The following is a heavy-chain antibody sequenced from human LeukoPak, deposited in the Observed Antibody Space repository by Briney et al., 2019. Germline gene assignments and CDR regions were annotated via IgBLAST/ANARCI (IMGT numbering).Heavy chain of an antibody. Sequence: GGSLRLSCAASGFTFSSYAMSWVRQAPGKGLEWVSAISGSGGSTYYADSVKGRFTISRDNSKNTLYLQMNSLRVEDTAVYYCAKDIGTTVVTHYFDYWGQGTLVTVSS. D-gene: IGHD4-23*01. CDR3: AKDIGTTVVTHYFDY. CDR2: ISGSGGST. J-gene: IGHJ4*02. CDR1: GFTFSSYA. V-gene: IGHV3-23*01.